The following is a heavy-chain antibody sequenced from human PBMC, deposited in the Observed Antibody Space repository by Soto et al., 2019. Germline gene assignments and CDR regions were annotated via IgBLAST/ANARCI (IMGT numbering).Heavy chain of an antibody. V-gene: IGHV1-18*01. CDR3: ARVRGRGSSEYYYYMDV. Sequence: ASVKVSCKASGYTFTSYGISWVRQAPGQGLEWMGWISAYNGNTNYAQKLQGRVTMTTDTSTSTAYMELRSLRSDDTAVYYCARVRGRGSSEYYYYMDVWGKGTTVTVSS. D-gene: IGHD6-6*01. J-gene: IGHJ6*03. CDR2: ISAYNGNT. CDR1: GYTFTSYG.